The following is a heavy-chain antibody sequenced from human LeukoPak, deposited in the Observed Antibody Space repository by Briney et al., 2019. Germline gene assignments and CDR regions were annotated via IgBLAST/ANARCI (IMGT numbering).Heavy chain of an antibody. CDR1: GYTFTSYG. J-gene: IGHJ4*02. Sequence: GASVKVSCKASGYTFTSYGISWVRPAPGQGLEWMGWMSAYNGNTNYAPKLQGRVTMTTDTSTSTAYMELRSLTSDDTAVYYCARTDMVRGVIIIDYWGQGTLVTVSS. CDR3: ARTDMVRGVIIIDY. V-gene: IGHV1-18*01. CDR2: MSAYNGNT. D-gene: IGHD3-10*01.